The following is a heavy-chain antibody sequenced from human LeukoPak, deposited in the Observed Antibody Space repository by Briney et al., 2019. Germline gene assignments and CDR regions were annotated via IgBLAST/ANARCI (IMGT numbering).Heavy chain of an antibody. Sequence: SETLSLTCAVYGGSFSGYYWSWSRQPPGNGLEWIGEINHSGSTNYNPSLKSRVTISVDTSKNQFSLKLSSVTAADTAVYYCARVKKLDRLWNDYWGQGTLVTVSS. CDR2: INHSGST. CDR1: GGSFSGYY. V-gene: IGHV4-34*01. CDR3: ARVKKLDRLWNDY. D-gene: IGHD6-13*01. J-gene: IGHJ4*02.